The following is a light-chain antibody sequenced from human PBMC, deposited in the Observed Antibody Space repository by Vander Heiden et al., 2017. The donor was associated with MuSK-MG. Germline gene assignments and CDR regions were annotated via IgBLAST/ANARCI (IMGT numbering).Light chain of an antibody. CDR3: LLDYSTGTT. Sequence: DIVMTQSPDSLAVSLGERATINCKSSQSVLYSSNNKNYLAWYQQKPGQPPKLLISWASTRESGVPDRFRASASGTDFTLTMSSLQAADMAVYYCLLDYSTGTTFGQGTRVEIK. V-gene: IGKV4-1*01. CDR1: QSVLYSSNNKNY. CDR2: WAS. J-gene: IGKJ1*01.